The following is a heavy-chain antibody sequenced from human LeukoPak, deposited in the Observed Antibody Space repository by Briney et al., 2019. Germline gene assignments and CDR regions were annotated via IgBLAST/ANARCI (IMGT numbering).Heavy chain of an antibody. V-gene: IGHV4-38-2*02. CDR1: GYSISSGYY. J-gene: IGHJ4*02. CDR2: IYHSGST. Sequence: SETLSLTCAVSGYSISSGYYWGWIRQPPGKGLEWIGSIYHSGSTYYNPPLKSRVTISVDTSKNQFSLKLSSVTAADTAVYYCARDAAGTLSFDYWGQGTLVTVSS. CDR3: ARDAAGTLSFDY. D-gene: IGHD6-19*01.